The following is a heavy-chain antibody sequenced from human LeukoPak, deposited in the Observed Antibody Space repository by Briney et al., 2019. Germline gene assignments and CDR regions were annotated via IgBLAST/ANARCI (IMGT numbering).Heavy chain of an antibody. J-gene: IGHJ3*01. CDR1: GGSISSGGHY. CDR2: IYYSGSS. CDR3: ARAFDAFDV. Sequence: NPSETLSLTCTVSGGSISSGGHYWSWIRQHPGKGLEWLGNIYYSGSSYYNPSLKSRVTISVDTSKNQFSLKLSSVTAADTAVYYCARAFDAFDVWGQGTMATVSS. V-gene: IGHV4-31*03.